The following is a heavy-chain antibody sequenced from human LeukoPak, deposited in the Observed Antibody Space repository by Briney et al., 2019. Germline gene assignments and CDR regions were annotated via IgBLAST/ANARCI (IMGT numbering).Heavy chain of an antibody. V-gene: IGHV1-8*01. J-gene: IGHJ4*02. Sequence: ASVKVSCKASGYTFTSYDINWVRQATGQGLEWMGWMNPNSGNTGYAQKFQGRVTMTRNTSISTAYMELSSLRSEDTAVYYCARGPGFYGGEIYYFDYWGQGTLVTVSS. CDR2: MNPNSGNT. CDR1: GYTFTSYD. CDR3: ARGPGFYGGEIYYFDY. D-gene: IGHD4-23*01.